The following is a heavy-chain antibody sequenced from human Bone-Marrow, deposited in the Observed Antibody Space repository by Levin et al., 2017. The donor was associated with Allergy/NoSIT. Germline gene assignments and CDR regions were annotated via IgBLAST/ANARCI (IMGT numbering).Heavy chain of an antibody. V-gene: IGHV1-2*02. D-gene: IGHD2-2*01. CDR2: FNPNSGVT. J-gene: IGHJ4*02. Sequence: GESLKISCQASGYTFSAHEIHWFRQAPRQGPEWMGYFNPNSGVTNPAQKFQGRVILTTDTSINTAYMELTTLRSDDTAVYYCASESVCSTQRCAIDNWGQGTLVTVSS. CDR3: ASESVCSTQRCAIDN. CDR1: GYTFSAHE.